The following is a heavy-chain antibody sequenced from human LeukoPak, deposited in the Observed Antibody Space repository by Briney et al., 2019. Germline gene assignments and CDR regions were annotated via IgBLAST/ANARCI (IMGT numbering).Heavy chain of an antibody. CDR1: GGSISSHY. CDR3: ARETRDTAMVGLYYGMDV. D-gene: IGHD5-18*01. CDR2: IYYSGST. J-gene: IGHJ6*02. V-gene: IGHV4-59*11. Sequence: PSETLSLTCTVSGGSISSHYWSWIRQPPGKGLEWIGYIYYSGSTNYNPSLKSRVTISVDTSKNQFSLKLSSVTAADTAVYYCARETRDTAMVGLYYGMDVWGQGTTVTVSS.